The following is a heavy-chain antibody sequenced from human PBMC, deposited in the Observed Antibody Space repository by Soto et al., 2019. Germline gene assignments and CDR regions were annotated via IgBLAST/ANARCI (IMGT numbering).Heavy chain of an antibody. CDR1: GYSFRSYG. J-gene: IGHJ5*01. CDR2: VSGYNYNT. Sequence: ASVKVSCKASGYSFRSYGINWVRQAPGQGLEWIGWVSGYNYNTKYAQKLQGRITVTTDTSTNTAYVGLRSLRSDDTAVDYCGRASSMLGAGWSDSWGRGTLVTVSS. D-gene: IGHD2-8*01. V-gene: IGHV1-18*01. CDR3: GRASSMLGAGWSDS.